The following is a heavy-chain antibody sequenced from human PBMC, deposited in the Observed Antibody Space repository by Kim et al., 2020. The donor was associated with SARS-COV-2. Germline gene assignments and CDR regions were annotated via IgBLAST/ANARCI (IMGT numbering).Heavy chain of an antibody. J-gene: IGHJ4*02. V-gene: IGHV3-15*01. Sequence: TTDYAAPVKGRFTISRDDSKNTLYLQMNSLKTEDTAVYYCTTGVVGATGYWGQGTLVTVSS. CDR2: TT. CDR3: TTGVVGATGY. D-gene: IGHD1-26*01.